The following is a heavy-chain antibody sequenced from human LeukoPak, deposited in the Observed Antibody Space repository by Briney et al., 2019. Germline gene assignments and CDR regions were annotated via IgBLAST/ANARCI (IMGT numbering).Heavy chain of an antibody. D-gene: IGHD4-17*01. J-gene: IGHJ4*02. CDR1: GGSISSGDYY. Sequence: SETLSLTCTVSGGSISSGDYYWSWIRQPPGKGLEWIGYIYYSGSTYYNASLKSRVTISVDTSKNQFSLKLSSVTAADTAVYYCASDTGDGVGYWGQGTLVTVSS. CDR2: IYYSGST. V-gene: IGHV4-30-4*01. CDR3: ASDTGDGVGY.